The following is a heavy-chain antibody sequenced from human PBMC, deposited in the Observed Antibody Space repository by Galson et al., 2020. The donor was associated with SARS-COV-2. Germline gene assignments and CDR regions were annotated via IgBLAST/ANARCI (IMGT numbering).Heavy chain of an antibody. CDR3: GRDRGRYYYYMDV. V-gene: IGHV3-30-3*01. CDR1: GFTFSNYA. J-gene: IGHJ6*03. CDR2: ISYDGSNK. Sequence: GGSLRLSCAASGFTFSNYAMHWVRQAPGKGLEWVAVISYDGSNKYYADSVKGRLTISRDDSKNTLYLQMNSLRAEDTAVYYSGRDRGRYYYYMDVWGKGTTVTVSS.